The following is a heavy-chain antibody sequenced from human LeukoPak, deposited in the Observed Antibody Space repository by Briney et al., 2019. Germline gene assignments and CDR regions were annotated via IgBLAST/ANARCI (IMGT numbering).Heavy chain of an antibody. Sequence: GGSLRLSCAASGFTFSSCEMNWVRQAPGKGLEWVSYISSSGSTIYYADSVKGRFTISRDNAKNSLYLQMNSLRAEDTAVYYCARDLSGSPGAFDIWGQGTMVTVSS. J-gene: IGHJ3*02. V-gene: IGHV3-48*03. D-gene: IGHD1-26*01. CDR1: GFTFSSCE. CDR2: ISSSGSTI. CDR3: ARDLSGSPGAFDI.